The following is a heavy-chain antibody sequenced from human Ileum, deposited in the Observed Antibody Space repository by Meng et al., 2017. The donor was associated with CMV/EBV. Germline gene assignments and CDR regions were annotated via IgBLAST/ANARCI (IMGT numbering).Heavy chain of an antibody. D-gene: IGHD3/OR15-3a*01. Sequence: SETLSPTCSVSDDSISGSYYWTWIRQPPGKGLEWLGYIYYTGTTNYNPSRTGRVTMSVDTSKNQFSLRLTYVSAADTAVYYCARDTHDFWTGAYGMDVWGQGTTVTVSS. CDR3: ARDTHDFWTGAYGMDV. CDR1: DDSISGSYY. J-gene: IGHJ6*02. V-gene: IGHV4-61*01. CDR2: IYYTGTT.